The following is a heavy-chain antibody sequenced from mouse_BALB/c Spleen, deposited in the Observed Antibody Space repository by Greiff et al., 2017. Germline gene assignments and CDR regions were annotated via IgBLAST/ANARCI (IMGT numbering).Heavy chain of an antibody. CDR1: GYTFTDYV. V-gene: IGHV1-77*01. Sequence: VQLQQSGPELVKPGASVKMSCKASGYTFTDYVISWVKQRTGQGLEGIGKIYHGSGSTYYYEKFKGKATLTAGKSSNTAYIQLSSLTSEDSAVYFCVRRDSVWYAMDYWGQGTSVTGSS. CDR2: IYHGSGST. CDR3: VRRDSVWYAMDY. J-gene: IGHJ4*01.